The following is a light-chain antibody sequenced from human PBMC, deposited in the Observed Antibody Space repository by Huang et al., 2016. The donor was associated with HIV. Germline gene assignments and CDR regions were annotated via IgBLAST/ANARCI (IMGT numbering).Light chain of an antibody. CDR2: KAS. CDR1: QSISTW. CDR3: QQYNTDSGYT. V-gene: IGKV1-5*03. J-gene: IGKJ2*01. Sequence: DIQMTQSPSTLSASVGDRVTITCRASQSISTWMAWYQQIPRKAPKLLIYKASSLESGVPSRFSGSGSGTEFTLTISNLQPDDFATYYCQQYNTDSGYTFGQGTKLEI.